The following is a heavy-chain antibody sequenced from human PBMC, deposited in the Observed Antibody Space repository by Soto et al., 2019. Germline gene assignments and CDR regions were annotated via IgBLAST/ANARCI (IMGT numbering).Heavy chain of an antibody. CDR2: IYYSGST. CDR1: GGSISSGGYY. Sequence: PSETLSLTCTVSGGSISSGGYYWSWIRQHPGKGLEWIGYIYYSGSTYYNPSLKSRVTISVDTSKNQFSLKLNSVTAADTAVYYCARRYCSSTICYSALDYWGQGTLVTVSS. CDR3: ARRYCSSTICYSALDY. J-gene: IGHJ4*02. D-gene: IGHD2-2*01. V-gene: IGHV4-31*03.